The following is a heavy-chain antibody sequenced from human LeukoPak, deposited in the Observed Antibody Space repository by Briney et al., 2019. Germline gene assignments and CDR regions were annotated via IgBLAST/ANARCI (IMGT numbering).Heavy chain of an antibody. V-gene: IGHV1-2*02. CDR1: GYTFTGYY. J-gene: IGHJ4*02. CDR3: ARDRGSGDVFDY. Sequence: ASVKVSCKASGYTFTGYYMHWVRQAPGQGLEWMGWINPNSGGTNYAQKFQGRVTMTRDTSITTAYMELTSLRSDDTAVYYCARDRGSGDVFDYWGQGTLVTVSS. D-gene: IGHD3-10*01. CDR2: INPNSGGT.